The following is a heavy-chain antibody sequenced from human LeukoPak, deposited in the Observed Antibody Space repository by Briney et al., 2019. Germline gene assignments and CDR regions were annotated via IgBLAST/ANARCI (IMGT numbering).Heavy chain of an antibody. V-gene: IGHV4-4*02. J-gene: IGHJ4*02. CDR2: VHLDGRT. CDR3: AREGGFYRPLDY. D-gene: IGHD6-25*01. Sequence: SETLSLTCGVSGGSVSSTNWWTWIRPPPGKGLEWIVEVHLDGRTNFNPSLKSRLTMSVDLSENHVSLKLTSVTAADTAVYYCAREGGFYRPLDYSGQGTLVTVSS. CDR1: GGSVSSTNW.